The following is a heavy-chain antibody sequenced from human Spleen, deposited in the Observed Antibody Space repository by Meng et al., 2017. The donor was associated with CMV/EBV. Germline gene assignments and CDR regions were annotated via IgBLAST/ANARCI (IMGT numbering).Heavy chain of an antibody. J-gene: IGHJ4*02. CDR2: INHSEGT. Sequence: SGGSLSGYYWSWIRQPPGKGLEWIGEINHSEGTNYTPSLQSRVTISVDTSKNQFSLKLSSVTAADTAVYYCARGSGYYYLRVYYFDYWGQGTLVTVSS. D-gene: IGHD3-22*01. CDR1: GGSLSGYY. V-gene: IGHV4-34*01. CDR3: ARGSGYYYLRVYYFDY.